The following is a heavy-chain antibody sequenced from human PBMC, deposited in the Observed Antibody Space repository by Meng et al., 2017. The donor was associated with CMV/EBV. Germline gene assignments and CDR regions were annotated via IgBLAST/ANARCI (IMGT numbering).Heavy chain of an antibody. CDR3: ARGVGATGKADY. V-gene: IGHV4-34*01. D-gene: IGHD1-26*01. CDR2: INHSGIT. CDR1: GGYVCRYY. Sequence: ARLLQPSDTPPLTDPGDGGYVCRYYWLLIRQPPGKGLGVIGEINHSGITNYNPSLKSRVTISVDTSKNQFSLKLRSVTAANTAVYYCARGVGATGKADYWGQGTLVTVSS. J-gene: IGHJ4*02.